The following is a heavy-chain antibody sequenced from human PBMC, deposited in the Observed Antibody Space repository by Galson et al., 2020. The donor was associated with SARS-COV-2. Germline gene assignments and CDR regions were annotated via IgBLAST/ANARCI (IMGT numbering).Heavy chain of an antibody. Sequence: SVKVSCKASGGTFSSYAISWVRQAPGQGLEWMGGIIPIFGTANYAQKFQGRVTITADESTSTAYMELSSLRSEDTAVYYCARGGFYDFWSGYYVALDYWGQGTLVTVSS. CDR3: ARGGFYDFWSGYYVALDY. CDR1: GGTFSSYA. V-gene: IGHV1-69*13. J-gene: IGHJ4*02. D-gene: IGHD3-3*01. CDR2: IIPIFGTA.